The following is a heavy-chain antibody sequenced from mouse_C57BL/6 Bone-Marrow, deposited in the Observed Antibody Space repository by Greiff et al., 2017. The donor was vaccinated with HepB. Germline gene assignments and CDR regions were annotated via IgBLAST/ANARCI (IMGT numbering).Heavy chain of an antibody. CDR1: GFTFSDYY. CDR3: ARLANWYFDV. CDR2: ISNGGGST. J-gene: IGHJ1*03. D-gene: IGHD1-1*01. V-gene: IGHV5-12*01. Sequence: EVNVVESGGGLVQPGGSLKLSCAASGFTFSDYYMYWVRQTPEKRLEWVAYISNGGGSTYYPDTVKGRFTISRDNAKNTLYLQMSRLKSEDTAMYYCARLANWYFDVWGTGTTVTVSS.